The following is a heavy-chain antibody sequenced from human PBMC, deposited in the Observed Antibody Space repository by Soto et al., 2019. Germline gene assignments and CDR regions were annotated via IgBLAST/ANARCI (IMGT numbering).Heavy chain of an antibody. CDR1: GFTFGDYA. V-gene: IGHV3-23*01. Sequence: EVQLLESGGGLVQPGGSLRLSCTASGFTFGDYAMSWVRQAPGKGLEWVSVISGGVGATFYADSVKGRFTISRDNSNNTVYIQIDSLRAEYSAVYYCSREVYCSGYYCPYGAGNFDYWGQGTLVTVCS. D-gene: IGHD3-22*01. J-gene: IGHJ4*01. CDR3: SREVYCSGYYCPYGAGNFDY. CDR2: ISGGVGAT.